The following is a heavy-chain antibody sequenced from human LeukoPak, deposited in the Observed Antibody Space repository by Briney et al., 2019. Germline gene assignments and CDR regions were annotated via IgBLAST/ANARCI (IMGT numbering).Heavy chain of an antibody. D-gene: IGHD2-2*01. J-gene: IGHJ4*02. V-gene: IGHV4-34*01. CDR3: ARGFGGDCSSTSCYVDFDY. CDR2: INHSGST. CDR1: GGSFSGYY. Sequence: SETLSLTCAVYGGSFSGYYWSWIRQPPGKGLEWIGEINHSGSTNYNPSLKSRVTISVDTSKNQFSLKLSSVTAADTAVYYCARGFGGDCSSTSCYVDFDYWGQGPLVTVSS.